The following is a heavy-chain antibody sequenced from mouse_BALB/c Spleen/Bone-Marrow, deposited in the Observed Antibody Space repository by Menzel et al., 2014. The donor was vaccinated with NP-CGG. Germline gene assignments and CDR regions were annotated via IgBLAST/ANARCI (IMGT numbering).Heavy chain of an antibody. V-gene: IGHV1-67*01. J-gene: IGHJ4*01. CDR1: GYTFTDYA. CDR2: ISTYSGNT. Sequence: VKLQESGPELVRPGVSVKISCKGSGYTFTDYAMHWVKQSQAKSLEWIGVISTYSGNTNYNQKFKGKATMTVDKSSSTAYMELARLTSEDSAIYYCASYGSSYYAMDYWGQGTSVTVSS. CDR3: ASYGSSYYAMDY. D-gene: IGHD1-1*01.